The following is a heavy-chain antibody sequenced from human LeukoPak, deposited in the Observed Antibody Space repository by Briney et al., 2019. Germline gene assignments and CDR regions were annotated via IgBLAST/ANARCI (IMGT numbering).Heavy chain of an antibody. CDR1: GFTFSSYG. J-gene: IGHJ6*02. CDR2: IWYDGSNK. V-gene: IGHV3-33*01. CDR3: ARDDSPDQYYYYGMDV. D-gene: IGHD1-14*01. Sequence: GGSLRLSCAASGFTFSSYGMHWVRQAPGKGLEWVAVIWYDGSNKYYADSVKGRFTISRDNSKNTLYLQMNGLRAEDTAVYYCARDDSPDQYYYYGMDVWGQGTTVTVSS.